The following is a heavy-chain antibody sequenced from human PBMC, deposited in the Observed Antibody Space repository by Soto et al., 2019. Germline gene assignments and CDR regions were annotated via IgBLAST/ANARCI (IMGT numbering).Heavy chain of an antibody. J-gene: IGHJ4*02. V-gene: IGHV4-34*01. CDR3: ARGGYSYGY. CDR1: GGSFSGYY. D-gene: IGHD5-18*01. CDR2: INHSGST. Sequence: PSETLSLTCAVYGGSFSGYYWSWIRQPPGKGLEWIGEINHSGSTNYNPSLKSRVTISVDTSKNQFSLKLSSVTAADTAVYHCARGGYSYGYWGQGTLVTVSS.